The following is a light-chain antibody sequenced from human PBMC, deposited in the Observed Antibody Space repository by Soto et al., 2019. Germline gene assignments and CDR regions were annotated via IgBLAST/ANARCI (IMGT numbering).Light chain of an antibody. V-gene: IGKV1-33*01. J-gene: IGKJ5*01. CDR1: QNTTNN. CDR3: QQYYGLPPLT. Sequence: DIQMTHYPSSLSASIGDRVTITCQASQNTTNNLSWYQQKPGKAPNLLIYHASKLAKGVTSRFSGSGSGTDFSFIITSLQREDLATYYCQQYYGLPPLTFGQGTRLEIK. CDR2: HAS.